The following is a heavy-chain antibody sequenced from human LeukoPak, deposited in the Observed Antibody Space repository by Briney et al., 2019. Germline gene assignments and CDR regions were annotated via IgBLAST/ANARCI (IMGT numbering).Heavy chain of an antibody. CDR3: ARAGVWDYSDSSGYHNAAFDI. J-gene: IGHJ3*02. CDR2: ISTYNGNT. D-gene: IGHD3-22*01. CDR1: GYTFTSYG. V-gene: IGHV1-18*01. Sequence: ASVKVSCKASGYTFTSYGISWVRQAPGQGLEWLGRISTYNGNTHYAQKLQGRVTMTTDTSTTTAYMDLSRLRSDDTAVYYCARAGVWDYSDSSGYHNAAFDIWGQGTMVTVSS.